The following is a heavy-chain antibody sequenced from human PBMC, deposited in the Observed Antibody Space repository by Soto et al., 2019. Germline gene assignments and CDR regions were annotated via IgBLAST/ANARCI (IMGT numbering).Heavy chain of an antibody. J-gene: IGHJ6*02. CDR1: GYTFTSYY. CDR2: INPSGGST. V-gene: IGHV1-46*03. Sequence: GASVKVSCKASGYTFTSYYMHWVRQAPGQGLEWMGIINPSGGSTSYAQKFQGRVTMTRDTSTSTVYMELSSLRSEDTAVYYCARDGTYYDILSGYPGGDQHYYYYGMDVWGQGTTVTVSS. D-gene: IGHD3-9*01. CDR3: ARDGTYYDILSGYPGGDQHYYYYGMDV.